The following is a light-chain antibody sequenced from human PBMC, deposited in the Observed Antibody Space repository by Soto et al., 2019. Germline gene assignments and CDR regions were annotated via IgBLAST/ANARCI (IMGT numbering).Light chain of an antibody. CDR1: SSNVGDNF. Sequence: QAVVTQPPSVSAAPGQRDTISCSGNSSNVGDNFVSWYQQPPEAAPKLLIYDNHKRPSGIPDRFSGSKSGTSATLGITGLQTGDEADYYCATWDGSLSVVVFGGGTKLTVL. V-gene: IGLV1-51*01. CDR2: DNH. J-gene: IGLJ3*02. CDR3: ATWDGSLSVVV.